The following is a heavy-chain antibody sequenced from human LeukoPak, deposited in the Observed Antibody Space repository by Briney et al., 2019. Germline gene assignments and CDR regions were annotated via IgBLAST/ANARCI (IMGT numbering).Heavy chain of an antibody. CDR3: ARDTSHYYDSSGYLDAFDI. Sequence: SETLSLTCTVSGGSISSSSYYWGWVRQPPGKGLEWIGNIYYSGSTYYNPSLKSRVTISVDTSKNQFSLKLSSVTAADTAVYYCARDTSHYYDSSGYLDAFDIWGQGTMVTVSS. J-gene: IGHJ3*02. D-gene: IGHD3-22*01. CDR2: IYYSGST. V-gene: IGHV4-39*07. CDR1: GGSISSSSYY.